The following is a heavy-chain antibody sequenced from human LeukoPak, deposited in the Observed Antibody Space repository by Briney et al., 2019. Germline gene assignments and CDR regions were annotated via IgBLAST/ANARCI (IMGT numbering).Heavy chain of an antibody. J-gene: IGHJ4*02. Sequence: GESLKISCKGSGYTFTNYYIGWVRQTPGKGLEWMVIISPGDSDARYSPSFQGQVTIPADKSISTAYLRWSSLKASDTAMYYCARRYCSSTSCNPYFFDYWGQGTLVTVSS. V-gene: IGHV5-51*01. CDR1: GYTFTNYY. CDR3: ARRYCSSTSCNPYFFDY. D-gene: IGHD2-2*01. CDR2: ISPGDSDA.